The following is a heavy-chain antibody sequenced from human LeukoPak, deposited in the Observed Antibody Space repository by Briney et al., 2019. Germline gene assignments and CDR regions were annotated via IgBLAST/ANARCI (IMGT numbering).Heavy chain of an antibody. J-gene: IGHJ3*02. D-gene: IGHD3-22*01. CDR1: GGSFSGYY. CDR3: ARENADSSGYNAFDI. V-gene: IGHV4-34*01. CDR2: INHSGST. Sequence: SETLSLTCAVYGGSFSGYYWSWIRQPPGKGLEWIGEINHSGSTNYNPSLKSRVTISVDRSKNQFSLKLSSVTAADTAVYYCARENADSSGYNAFDIWGQGTMVTVSS.